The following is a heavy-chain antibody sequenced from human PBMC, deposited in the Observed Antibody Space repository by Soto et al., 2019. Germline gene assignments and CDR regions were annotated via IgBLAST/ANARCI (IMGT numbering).Heavy chain of an antibody. Sequence: GXLRLSCSASGFTFNSYAMHWVRQAPGKGLEFVSAISSYGADTYYADSVKGRFAISRDNSKNTLYLQMSSLRAEDTALYYCVKEGYMRSDWYGQFDYWGQGALVTVSS. CDR3: VKEGYMRSDWYGQFDY. V-gene: IGHV3-64D*06. D-gene: IGHD6-19*01. J-gene: IGHJ4*02. CDR2: ISSYGADT. CDR1: GFTFNSYA.